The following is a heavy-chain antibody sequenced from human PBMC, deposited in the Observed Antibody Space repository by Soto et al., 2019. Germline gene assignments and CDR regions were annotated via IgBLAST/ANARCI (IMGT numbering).Heavy chain of an antibody. J-gene: IGHJ4*02. V-gene: IGHV4-39*01. D-gene: IGHD4-17*01. CDR1: GGSISSSSNH. CDR3: ATHPPYGPLDH. Sequence: QLQLQESGPGLVKPSETLSLTCTVSGGSISSSSNHWGWIRQPPGKGLEWIGNIYYSENTYYNPSLKSRVTISVDTSKNQFSLRLTSVTAADTAVYCATHPPYGPLDHWGQGTLVTVSS. CDR2: IYYSENT.